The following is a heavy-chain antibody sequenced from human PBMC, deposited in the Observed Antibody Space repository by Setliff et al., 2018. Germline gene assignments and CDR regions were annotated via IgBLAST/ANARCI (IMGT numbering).Heavy chain of an antibody. CDR3: TRDRPYYYDSSGYSDY. J-gene: IGHJ4*02. D-gene: IGHD3-22*01. CDR2: IQHDGSRE. V-gene: IGHV3-30*02. CDR1: GFRFSTSD. Sequence: HPGGSLRLSCAASGFRFSTSDMHWVRQAPGKGLEWVSFIQHDGSREFYGDPVKGRFIISRDNSKNTLYLQMNSLSAEDTAVYYCTRDRPYYYDSSGYSDYWGQGTLVTVSS.